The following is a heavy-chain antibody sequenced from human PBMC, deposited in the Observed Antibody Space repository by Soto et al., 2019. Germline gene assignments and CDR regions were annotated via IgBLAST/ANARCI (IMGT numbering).Heavy chain of an antibody. V-gene: IGHV4-31*03. Sequence: SETLSLTCTVSGGSSSSGGYYWSWIRQHPGKGLEWIGYIYYSGSTYYNPSLKSRVTISVDTSKNQFSLKLSSVTAADTAVYYCAATSTLLHGMDVWGQGTTVTVSS. CDR1: GGSSSSGGYY. CDR3: AATSTLLHGMDV. CDR2: IYYSGST. J-gene: IGHJ6*02. D-gene: IGHD5-12*01.